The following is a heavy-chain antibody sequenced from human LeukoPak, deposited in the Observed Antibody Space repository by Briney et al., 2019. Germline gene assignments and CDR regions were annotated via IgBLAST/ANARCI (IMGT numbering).Heavy chain of an antibody. J-gene: IGHJ4*02. D-gene: IGHD3-10*01. CDR1: GFTFSKYA. CDR2: ISPGSQHP. V-gene: IGHV3-21*01. CDR3: ARDCLGESGAGGY. Sequence: PGGSLRLSCAASGFTFSKYAMTWVRQAAGKGLEGVSSISPGSQHPYYADSVQGRFTISRDNAKNSLYLQMNSLRVEDTAVYYCARDCLGESGAGGYWGQGTLVAVSS.